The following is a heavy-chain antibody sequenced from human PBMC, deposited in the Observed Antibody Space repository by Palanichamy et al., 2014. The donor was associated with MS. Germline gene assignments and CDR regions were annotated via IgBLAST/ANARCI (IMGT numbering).Heavy chain of an antibody. D-gene: IGHD6-19*01. Sequence: QVQLVQSGAEVKKPGASVKVSCTASGYTFTSYGFSWVRQAPGQGLEWMGWISAYSGNTYYAQKFQGRVTMTTDTSTSTAYMVLRSLGSDDTAVYYCARDWSSGQWLQGPGFDYWGQGTLVTVSS. V-gene: IGHV1-18*01. CDR3: ARDWSSGQWLQGPGFDY. J-gene: IGHJ4*02. CDR1: GYTFTSYG. CDR2: ISAYSGNT.